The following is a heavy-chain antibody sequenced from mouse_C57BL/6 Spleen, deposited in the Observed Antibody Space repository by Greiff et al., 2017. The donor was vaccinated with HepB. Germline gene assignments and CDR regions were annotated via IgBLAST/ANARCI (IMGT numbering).Heavy chain of an antibody. CDR3: TRGGDYGSLYAMDY. Sequence: ESGAELVRPGASVTLSCKASGYTFTDYEMHWVKQTPVHGLEWIGAIDPETGGTAYNQKFKGKAILTTDKSSSTAYMELRSLTSEDSAVYYCTRGGDYGSLYAMDYWGQGTSVTVSS. D-gene: IGHD1-1*01. V-gene: IGHV1-15*01. J-gene: IGHJ4*01. CDR2: IDPETGGT. CDR1: GYTFTDYE.